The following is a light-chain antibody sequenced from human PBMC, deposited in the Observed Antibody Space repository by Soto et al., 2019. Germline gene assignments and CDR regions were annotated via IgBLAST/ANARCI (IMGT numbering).Light chain of an antibody. CDR2: DDS. CDR1: NIGSKS. CDR3: QVWDSSSDHSV. J-gene: IGLJ1*01. Sequence: SYELTQPPSVSVAPGQTARITCGGNNIGSKSVHWYRQKPGQAPVLVVYDDSDRPSGIPERFSGSNSGNTATLTISMVEAGDEADYYCQVWDSSSDHSVFGTGTKVTVL. V-gene: IGLV3-21*02.